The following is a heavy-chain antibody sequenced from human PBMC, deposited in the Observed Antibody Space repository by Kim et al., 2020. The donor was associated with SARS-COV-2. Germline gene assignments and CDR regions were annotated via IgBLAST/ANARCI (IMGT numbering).Heavy chain of an antibody. Sequence: GGSLRLSCAASGFTFDDYAMHWVRQAPGKGLEWVSGISWNSGSIGYADSVKGRFTISRDNAKNSLYLQMNSLRAEDTALYYCAKDLYRAAAGRIDYWGRGTLVTVSS. D-gene: IGHD6-13*01. CDR3: AKDLYRAAAGRIDY. J-gene: IGHJ4*02. CDR1: GFTFDDYA. V-gene: IGHV3-9*01. CDR2: ISWNSGSI.